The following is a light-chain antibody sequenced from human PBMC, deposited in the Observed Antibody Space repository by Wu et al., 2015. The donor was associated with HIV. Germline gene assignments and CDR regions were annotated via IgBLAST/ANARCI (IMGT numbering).Light chain of an antibody. Sequence: EIVLTQSPATLSLSPGERATLSCRASQSVSSNYLAWYQQKPGQAPRLLIYGASSRATGIPDRFSGSGSGTDFTLTISRLEPEDFAVYFCQQYVASGYSFGQGTKLEIK. J-gene: IGKJ2*03. CDR2: GAS. V-gene: IGKV3-20*01. CDR1: QSVSSNY. CDR3: QQYVASGYS.